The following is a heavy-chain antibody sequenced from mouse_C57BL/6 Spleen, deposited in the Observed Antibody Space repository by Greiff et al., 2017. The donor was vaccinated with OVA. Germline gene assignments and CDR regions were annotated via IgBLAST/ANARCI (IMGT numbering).Heavy chain of an antibody. J-gene: IGHJ2*01. CDR1: GYTFTSYW. CDR2: IDPSDSYT. Sequence: QVQLQQPGAELVKPGASVKLSCKASGYTFTSYWMQWVKQRPGQGLEWIGEIDPSDSYTNYNQKFKGKATLTVDTSSSTAYMQLSSLTSEDSAVYYCARPSNRYAMDYWGQGTTLTVSS. D-gene: IGHD2-5*01. V-gene: IGHV1-50*01. CDR3: ARPSNRYAMDY.